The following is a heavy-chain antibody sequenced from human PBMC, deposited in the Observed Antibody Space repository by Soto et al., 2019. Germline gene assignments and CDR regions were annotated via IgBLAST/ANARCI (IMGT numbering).Heavy chain of an antibody. CDR2: INPSGGST. Sequence: QVQLVQSGAEVKKPGASVKVSCKASGYTFTSYYMDWVRQAPGQGREWMGIINPSGGSTSYAQKFQGRVTMTRDTSTSTVYMELSSLRSEDTAVYYCARAYSIAVGTYGMDVWGQGTTVTVSS. D-gene: IGHD6-19*01. V-gene: IGHV1-46*03. J-gene: IGHJ6*02. CDR3: ARAYSIAVGTYGMDV. CDR1: GYTFTSYY.